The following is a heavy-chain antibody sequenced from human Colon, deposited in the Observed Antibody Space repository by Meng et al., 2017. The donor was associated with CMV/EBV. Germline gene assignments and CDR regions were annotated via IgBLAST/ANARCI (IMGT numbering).Heavy chain of an antibody. CDR2: ISSSSSFI. V-gene: IGHV3-21*01. D-gene: IGHD3-22*01. CDR3: AIDYYDSSSYPDGFDY. CDR1: EFTFSTYS. J-gene: IGHJ4*02. Sequence: EFTFSTYSRNWVRQAPGKGLEWVASISSSSSFIYHAESVKGRFTISRDNAKISVYLQMNSLRAEDTAVYYCAIDYYDSSSYPDGFDYWGQGTLVTVSS.